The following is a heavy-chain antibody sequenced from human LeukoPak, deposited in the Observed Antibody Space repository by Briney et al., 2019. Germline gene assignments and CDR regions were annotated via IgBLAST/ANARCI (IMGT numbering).Heavy chain of an antibody. Sequence: PGGSLRLSCAASGFTFSRYRMDWVRQGPGKGLMWGSCISPDGSTTLYADSVNGLFTTSRDNAKDSLYLQTTSLGADDTAVYYSARDPGSRETWYFDLWGRGTLVTVSS. CDR3: ARDPGSRETWYFDL. CDR2: ISPDGSTT. D-gene: IGHD1-26*01. CDR1: GFTFSRYR. J-gene: IGHJ2*01. V-gene: IGHV3-74*03.